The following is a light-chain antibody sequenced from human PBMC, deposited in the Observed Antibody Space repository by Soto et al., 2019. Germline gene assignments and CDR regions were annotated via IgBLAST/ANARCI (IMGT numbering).Light chain of an antibody. CDR1: SSNIGAGYD. Sequence: QSVLTQPPSVSGAPGQRVTISCTGSSSNIGAGYDVHWYQQLPGTAPKLLIYGNSNRPSGVPDRFSGSKSGTSASLAITGLQAEDEADYYCQSYDSSLGGSVFGGGTKLTV. CDR3: QSYDSSLGGSV. CDR2: GNS. V-gene: IGLV1-40*01. J-gene: IGLJ2*01.